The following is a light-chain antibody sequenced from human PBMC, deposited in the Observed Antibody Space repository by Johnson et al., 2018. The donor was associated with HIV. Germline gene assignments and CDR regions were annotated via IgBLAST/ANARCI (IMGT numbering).Light chain of an antibody. CDR3: GTWHSALGGGGV. CDR1: SSNIGNNY. J-gene: IGLJ1*01. V-gene: IGLV1-51*02. Sequence: QSVLTQPPSVSAAPGQKVTISCSGSSSNIGNNYVSWYQQLPGTAPKLLIYEDTKRPSGIPDRFSGSKSGTSATLGITGLQTGDEADYYCGTWHSALGGGGVFGTGTRVTVL. CDR2: EDT.